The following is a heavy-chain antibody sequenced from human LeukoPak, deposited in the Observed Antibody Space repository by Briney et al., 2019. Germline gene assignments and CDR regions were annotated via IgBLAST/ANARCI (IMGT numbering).Heavy chain of an antibody. CDR1: GYFISSGYY. V-gene: IGHV4-38-2*01. CDR3: ASGIPPSSTSYTTKGYMDL. Sequence: PWETLSLACPVSGYFISSGYYWGCIRQPPGKGLEWIGSIYHSGSTYYNPSLKCRVTISVATSKNQFSMKLSSVTAADTAVYYCASGIPPSSTSYTTKGYMDLWGKGTTVTVSS. D-gene: IGHD2-2*01. J-gene: IGHJ6*03. CDR2: IYHSGST.